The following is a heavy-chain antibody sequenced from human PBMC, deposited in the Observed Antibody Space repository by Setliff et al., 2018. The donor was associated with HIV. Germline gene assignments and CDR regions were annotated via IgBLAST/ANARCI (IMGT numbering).Heavy chain of an antibody. CDR1: GFTFTGLTFTDYN. Sequence: PGGSLRLSCLASGFTFTGLTFTDYNMNWVRQAPGKGLEWVSYISSSSVTIYSADSVKGRFTISRDNAKNSLYLQMNSLRAEDTAVYYCARVFSLHFDYWGQGTLVTVSS. V-gene: IGHV3-48*01. CDR3: ARVFSLHFDY. J-gene: IGHJ4*02. CDR2: ISSSSVTI.